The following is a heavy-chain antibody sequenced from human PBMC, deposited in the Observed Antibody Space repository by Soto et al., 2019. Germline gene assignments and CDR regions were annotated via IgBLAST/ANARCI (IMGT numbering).Heavy chain of an antibody. CDR3: ARDGDVYDDGPSGAFDI. Sequence: QVQLQESGPGLVKPSETLSLTCTVSGGSISSYYWSWIRQPPGKGLEWIGYIYYSGSTNYNPSLKSGVIISVDTSKNQFSLKLSSVTAADTAVYYCARDGDVYDDGPSGAFDIWGQGTMVTVSS. J-gene: IGHJ3*02. CDR2: IYYSGST. V-gene: IGHV4-59*01. D-gene: IGHD4-17*01. CDR1: GGSISSYY.